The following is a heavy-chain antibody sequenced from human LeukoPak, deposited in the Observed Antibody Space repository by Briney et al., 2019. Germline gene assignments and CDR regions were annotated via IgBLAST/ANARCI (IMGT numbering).Heavy chain of an antibody. J-gene: IGHJ4*02. CDR3: ARGVSYDILTGYYSPTSSYYSDH. Sequence: GGSLRLSCAASGFTVSSNYMSWVRQAPGKGLEWVSVIYSGGSTYYADSVKGRFTISRDNSKNTLYLQMNSLRAEDTAVYYCARGVSYDILTGYYSPTSSYYSDHWGQGTLVTVSS. CDR2: IYSGGST. D-gene: IGHD3-9*01. CDR1: GFTVSSNY. V-gene: IGHV3-66*01.